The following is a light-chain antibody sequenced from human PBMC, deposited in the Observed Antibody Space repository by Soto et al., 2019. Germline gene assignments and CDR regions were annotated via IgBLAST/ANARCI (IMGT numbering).Light chain of an antibody. CDR1: SSDVGGYKY. J-gene: IGLJ2*01. CDR2: EVS. CDR3: SSYAGIDTYVL. V-gene: IGLV2-8*01. Sequence: QSVLTQPPSASGSPGQSVTISCTGSSSDVGGYKYVSWYQQESGKAPRLLIYEVSKRPSGVPDRFSGSQSGNTASLTVSGLQAEDEAEYYCSSYAGIDTYVLFGGGTKLNVL.